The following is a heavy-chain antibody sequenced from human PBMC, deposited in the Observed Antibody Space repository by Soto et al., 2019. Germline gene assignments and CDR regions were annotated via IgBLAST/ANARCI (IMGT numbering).Heavy chain of an antibody. CDR3: ARQYSGSPNYYYYGMDV. V-gene: IGHV4-39*01. Sequence: QLQLQESGPGLVKPSETLSLTCTVSGGSISSSSYYWGWIRQPPGKGLEWIGSIYYSGSTYYNPSLKSRVTISVDTSKNQFSLKLSSVTAADTAVYYCARQYSGSPNYYYYGMDVWGQGTTVTVSS. D-gene: IGHD1-26*01. CDR1: GGSISSSSYY. J-gene: IGHJ6*02. CDR2: IYYSGST.